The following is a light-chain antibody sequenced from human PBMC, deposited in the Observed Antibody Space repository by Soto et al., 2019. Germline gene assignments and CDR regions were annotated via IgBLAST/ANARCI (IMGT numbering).Light chain of an antibody. Sequence: DIQLTQSPSSLSASVGDRVTITCRASQSITSDLNWYQQKPGKVPKLLIYAASSLQTGVPSRFSGSGSGTEFTITITSLQPEDFATYYCQQSYSTPHTFGQGTKLDIK. V-gene: IGKV1-39*01. CDR1: QSITSD. CDR3: QQSYSTPHT. J-gene: IGKJ2*01. CDR2: AAS.